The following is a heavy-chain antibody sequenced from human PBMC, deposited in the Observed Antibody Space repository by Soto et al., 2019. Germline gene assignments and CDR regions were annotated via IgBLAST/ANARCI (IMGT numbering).Heavy chain of an antibody. CDR2: INQAGSEK. V-gene: IGHV3-7*03. CDR3: TRGGDYGGRQDAFDI. CDR1: GFFFPTYW. J-gene: IGHJ3*02. Sequence: EVQLVESGGGLVQPGGSLRLSCAASGFFFPTYWMSWVRQAPGKGLEWVADINQAGSEKYHVDSVKGRFTISRDNPKNSLYLQMTTLRAEDTAIYYCTRGGDYGGRQDAFDIWGQGTMVTVSS. D-gene: IGHD4-17*01.